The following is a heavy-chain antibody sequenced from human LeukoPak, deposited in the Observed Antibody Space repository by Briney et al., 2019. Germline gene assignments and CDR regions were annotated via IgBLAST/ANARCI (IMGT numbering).Heavy chain of an antibody. CDR1: GFTFSSYS. CDR2: ISSSTSHI. CDR3: ARAGREGSSWYYYFDY. D-gene: IGHD6-13*01. J-gene: IGHJ4*02. V-gene: IGHV3-21*01. Sequence: PGGSLRLSCAASGFTFSSYSMKWVRQAPGKGLEWVSSISSSTSHIYYADSVKGRFTISRDNAENSLYLQMNSLRAEDTAVYYCARAGREGSSWYYYFDYWGQGNLVTVSS.